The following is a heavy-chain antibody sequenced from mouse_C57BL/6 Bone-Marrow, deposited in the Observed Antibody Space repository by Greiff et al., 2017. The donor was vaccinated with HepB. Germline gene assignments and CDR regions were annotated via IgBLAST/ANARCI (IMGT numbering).Heavy chain of an antibody. CDR1: GFTFSDYY. J-gene: IGHJ2*01. V-gene: IGHV5-12*01. CDR2: ISNGGGST. Sequence: EVHLVESGGGLVQPGGSLKLSCAASGFTFSDYYMYWVRQTPEKRLEWVAYISNGGGSTYYPDTVKGRFTISRDNAKNTLYLQMSRLKSEDTAMYYCARRGYYYGSSFLPYYFDYWGQGTTLTVSS. CDR3: ARRGYYYGSSFLPYYFDY. D-gene: IGHD1-1*01.